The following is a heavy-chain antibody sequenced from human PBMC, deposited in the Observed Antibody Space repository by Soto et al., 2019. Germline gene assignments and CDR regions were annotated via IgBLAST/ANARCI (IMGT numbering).Heavy chain of an antibody. CDR3: APHTLDTGMPSGY. CDR2: IYYSGST. V-gene: IGHV4-30-4*02. J-gene: IGHJ4*02. D-gene: IGHD5-18*01. CDR1: GVSISRGEYY. Sequence: SGTLALTCTVSGVSISRGEYYWRWLRQTPGKGLEWIGYIYYSGSTYYNPSLKSRVTLTTDTSTSTAYMELRSLRSDDTAVYYCAPHTLDTGMPSGYWGQGTLVTVSS.